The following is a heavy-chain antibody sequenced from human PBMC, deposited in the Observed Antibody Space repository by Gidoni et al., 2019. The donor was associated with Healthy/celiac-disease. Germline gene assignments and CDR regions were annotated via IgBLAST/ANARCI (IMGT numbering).Heavy chain of an antibody. V-gene: IGHV3-33*01. Sequence: QVQLVESGGGVVQPGRSLRLSCAASGFTFSSYGMHWVRQPPGKGLEWVAVRWYDGSNKYYADSVKGRFTISRDNSKNTLYLQMNSLRAEDTAVYYCARDLLPDYYDSSPFDYWGQGTLVTVSS. J-gene: IGHJ4*02. CDR1: GFTFSSYG. CDR2: RWYDGSNK. CDR3: ARDLLPDYYDSSPFDY. D-gene: IGHD3-22*01.